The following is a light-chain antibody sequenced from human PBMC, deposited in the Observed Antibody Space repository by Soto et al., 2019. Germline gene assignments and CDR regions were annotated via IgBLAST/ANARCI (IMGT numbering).Light chain of an antibody. V-gene: IGKV3-20*01. CDR2: GAS. CDR1: QSISSY. CDR3: QQYGSSGT. Sequence: LLTQSPATLSVSPVQIVTLYCRASQSISSYLAWYQQRPGQAPRLLIYGASNRATGIPDRFSGSGSGTDFTLTLSRLEPEDFAVYYCQQYGSSGTFGQGTKVDIK. J-gene: IGKJ1*01.